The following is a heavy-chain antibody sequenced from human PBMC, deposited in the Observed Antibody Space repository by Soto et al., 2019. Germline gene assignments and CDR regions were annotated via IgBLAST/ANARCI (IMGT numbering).Heavy chain of an antibody. Sequence: GGSLKLSCAASGFTFSSYAMHWVRQAPGKGLEWVAVISYDGSNKYYADSVKGRFTISRDNSKNTLYLQMNSLRAEDTAVYYCARDQKDLKSYDFWSGYPHDYWGQGTLVTVSS. CDR2: ISYDGSNK. D-gene: IGHD3-3*01. CDR1: GFTFSSYA. V-gene: IGHV3-30-3*01. J-gene: IGHJ4*02. CDR3: ARDQKDLKSYDFWSGYPHDY.